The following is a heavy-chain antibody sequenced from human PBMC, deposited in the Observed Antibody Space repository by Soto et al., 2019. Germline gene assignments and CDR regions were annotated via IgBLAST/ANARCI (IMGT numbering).Heavy chain of an antibody. D-gene: IGHD3-10*01. CDR1: GYTFTSYG. CDR2: ISAYNGNT. Sequence: QVQLVQSGAEVKKPGASVKVSCKASGYTFTSYGISWVRQAPGQGLEWMGWISAYNGNTNYAQKLQGRVTMTTDTSTSTAYMGLRGLRSDDTAVYYCARVFGGYYVPDDAFDIWGQGTMVTVSS. CDR3: ARVFGGYYVPDDAFDI. J-gene: IGHJ3*02. V-gene: IGHV1-18*01.